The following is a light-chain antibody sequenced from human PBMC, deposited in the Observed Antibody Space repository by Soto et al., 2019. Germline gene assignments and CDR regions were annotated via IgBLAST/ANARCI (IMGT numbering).Light chain of an antibody. J-gene: IGKJ1*01. V-gene: IGKV2-30*01. Sequence: DVVMTQSPLSLPVTLGQPASISCRSSQSLLYIDGNTYLSWFQQRPGQSQRRLIYKVSKRDSGVPDRFSGSGSGTDFTLKISRVEAEDVGVYYCMQGTYWPPRRFGQGTKVEIK. CDR2: KVS. CDR3: MQGTYWPPRR. CDR1: QSLLYIDGNTY.